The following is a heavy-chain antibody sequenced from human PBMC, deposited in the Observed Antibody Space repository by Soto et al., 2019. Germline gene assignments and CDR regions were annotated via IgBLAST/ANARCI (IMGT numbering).Heavy chain of an antibody. V-gene: IGHV3-30-3*01. CDR2: ISYDGSNK. CDR1: GFTLSSYS. D-gene: IGHD6-6*01. CDR3: AREGEDTSSSPIDF. Sequence: GGSLRLSCAASGFTLSSYSMHWVRQAPGKGLEWVAFISYDGSNKYFADSVKGRLTISRDNSKNTLYLQMNSLRAEDTAVYYCAREGEDTSSSPIDFWGQGTLVTVSS. J-gene: IGHJ4*02.